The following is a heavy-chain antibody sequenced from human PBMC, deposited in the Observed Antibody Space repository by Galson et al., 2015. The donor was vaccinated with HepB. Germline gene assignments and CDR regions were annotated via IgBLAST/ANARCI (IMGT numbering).Heavy chain of an antibody. J-gene: IGHJ4*02. Sequence: SLRLSCAASGFTFSSYAMHWVRQAPGKGLEWVAVISYDGSNRYYADSVKGRFTISRDNSKNTLYPQMNSLRAEDSAVFHCARAPSLGDSKCDYWGQGTLVTVSS. V-gene: IGHV3-30*04. D-gene: IGHD2-21*02. CDR3: ARAPSLGDSKCDY. CDR2: ISYDGSNR. CDR1: GFTFSSYA.